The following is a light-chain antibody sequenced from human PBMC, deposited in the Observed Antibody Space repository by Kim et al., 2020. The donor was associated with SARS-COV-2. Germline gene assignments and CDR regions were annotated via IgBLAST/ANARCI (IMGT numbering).Light chain of an antibody. CDR1: TGAVTSNNY. J-gene: IGLJ3*02. Sequence: QAVVAQESSLTVSPGGTVTLTCASSTGAVTSNNYPNWFQQKPGQPPTSLVYYTNNRHSWTPARFAGYLLGGKAALTLSGVQPEDEADYYSLLYYGDTRVFDGGTRLTFL. V-gene: IGLV7-43*01. CDR2: YTN. CDR3: LLYYGDTRV.